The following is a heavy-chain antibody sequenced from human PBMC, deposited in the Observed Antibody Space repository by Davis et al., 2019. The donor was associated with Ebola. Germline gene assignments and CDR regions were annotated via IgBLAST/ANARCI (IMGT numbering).Heavy chain of an antibody. D-gene: IGHD1-20*01. J-gene: IGHJ4*02. V-gene: IGHV4-30-4*08. CDR2: IHHSGGT. CDR3: ARDDLTGLTDS. CDR1: GASITTGDYS. Sequence: SETLSLTCTVSGASITTGDYSWSWIRQPPGKGLEWIGYIHHSGGTYYNPSLKSRLTLSVDTSKNQFSLKLSSVTAVDTAAYYCARDDLTGLTDSWGQGTLVTVSS.